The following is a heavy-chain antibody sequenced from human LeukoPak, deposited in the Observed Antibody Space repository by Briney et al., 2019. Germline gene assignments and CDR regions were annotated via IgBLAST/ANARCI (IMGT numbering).Heavy chain of an antibody. CDR3: ATDSGVGTMSD. Sequence: PSETRSLTCTVSGGSIASSSYYWGWIRQPPGKGLEWIGSIYFSGTTNYNPSLKSRVTISLDTSKSQFSLNLISVTAADTAVYYCATDSGVGTMSDWGQGTLVTVSS. D-gene: IGHD1-26*01. CDR1: GGSIASSSYY. V-gene: IGHV4-39*07. J-gene: IGHJ4*02. CDR2: IYFSGTT.